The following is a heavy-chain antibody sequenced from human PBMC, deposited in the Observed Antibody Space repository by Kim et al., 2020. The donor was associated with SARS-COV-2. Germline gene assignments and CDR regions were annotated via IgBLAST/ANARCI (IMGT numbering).Heavy chain of an antibody. V-gene: IGHV3-23*01. D-gene: IGHD1-26*01. Sequence: YYAESVKGRFTISRDNSKNTLYLQMNSLRAEDTAVYYCAKAIVGISAYGNWGQGTLVTVSS. J-gene: IGHJ4*02. CDR3: AKAIVGISAYGN.